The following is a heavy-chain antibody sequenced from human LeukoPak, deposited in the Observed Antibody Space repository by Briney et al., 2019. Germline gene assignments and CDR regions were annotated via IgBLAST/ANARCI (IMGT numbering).Heavy chain of an antibody. CDR3: AKDPRLWGITMVRGVILDYYYYYMDV. CDR2: IRYDGSNK. J-gene: IGHJ6*03. Sequence: PGGSLRLSCAASGFTFSSYGMHWVRQAPGKGLEWVAFIRYDGSNKYYADSVKGRFTISRDNSKNTLYLQMNSLRAEDTAVYYCAKDPRLWGITMVRGVILDYYYYYMDVWGKGTTVTISS. V-gene: IGHV3-30*02. D-gene: IGHD3-10*01. CDR1: GFTFSSYG.